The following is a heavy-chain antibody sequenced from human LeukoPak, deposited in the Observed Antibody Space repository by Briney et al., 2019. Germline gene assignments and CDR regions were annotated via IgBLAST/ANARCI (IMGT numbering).Heavy chain of an antibody. CDR3: ARESESSGWYDY. CDR1: GFMFHDYA. D-gene: IGHD6-19*01. J-gene: IGHJ4*02. V-gene: IGHV3-43*02. Sequence: GGSLRLSCAAPGFMFHDYAIHWVRQAPGKGLEWVSLISGDGGSTFYADSVKGRFTISRDNSKNSLYLQMNSLRSDDTASYYCARESESSGWYDYWGQGTLVTVSS. CDR2: ISGDGGST.